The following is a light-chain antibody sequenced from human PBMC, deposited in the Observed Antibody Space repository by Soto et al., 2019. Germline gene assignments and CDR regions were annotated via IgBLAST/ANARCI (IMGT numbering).Light chain of an antibody. J-gene: IGLJ1*01. CDR1: SSDVGAYNY. CDR3: TSFTTSSTYV. CDR2: GVN. V-gene: IGLV2-14*01. Sequence: QSVLTQPASVSGSPGQSITISCTGTSSDVGAYNYVSWYQQYPDKAPKLMIHGVNNRPSGVSSRFSGSKSGNTASLTISGLQAEDEADYYCTSFTTSSTYVVGPGTKLTVL.